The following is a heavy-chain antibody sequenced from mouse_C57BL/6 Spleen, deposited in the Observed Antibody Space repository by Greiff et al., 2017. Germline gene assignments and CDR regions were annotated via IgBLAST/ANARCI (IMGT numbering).Heavy chain of an antibody. D-gene: IGHD3-2*02. Sequence: QVQLQQSGAELVRPGASVTLSCKASGYTFTDYEMHWVKQPPVHGLDWIGAIDPETGGTAYNQKFKGKAKLTADKSSSTAYMELRSLTSEDSAVYCCTRARRLRDFDNWGQGTTLRVSS. CDR2: IDPETGGT. V-gene: IGHV1-15*01. CDR3: TRARRLRDFDN. J-gene: IGHJ2*01. CDR1: GYTFTDYE.